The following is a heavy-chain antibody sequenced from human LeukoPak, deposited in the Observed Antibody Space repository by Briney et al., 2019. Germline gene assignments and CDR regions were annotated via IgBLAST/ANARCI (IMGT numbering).Heavy chain of an antibody. CDR3: AKDKYSSGWYYFDY. D-gene: IGHD6-19*01. Sequence: GGSLRLSCAASGFTFSSYGMHWVRQAPGKGLEWVAFIRYDGSNKYYADSVKGRFTISRDNSKNTLYLQMNSLRAEDTAVYYCAKDKYSSGWYYFDYWGQGTLVTVPS. J-gene: IGHJ4*02. V-gene: IGHV3-30*02. CDR1: GFTFSSYG. CDR2: IRYDGSNK.